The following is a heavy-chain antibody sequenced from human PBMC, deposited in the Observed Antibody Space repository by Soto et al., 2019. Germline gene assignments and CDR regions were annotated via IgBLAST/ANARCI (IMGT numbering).Heavy chain of an antibody. D-gene: IGHD1-26*01. CDR1: GFTFSSYA. CDR2: ISGSGGST. V-gene: IGHV3-23*01. Sequence: EVQLLESGGGLVQPGGSLRLSCAASGFTFSSYAMRWVRQAPGKGLEWVSAISGSGGSTYYADSVKGRFTISRDNSKNTLYLQMTSLRAEDTAVYYCARRGSGSDYDYWGQGTLVTVSS. J-gene: IGHJ4*02. CDR3: ARRGSGSDYDY.